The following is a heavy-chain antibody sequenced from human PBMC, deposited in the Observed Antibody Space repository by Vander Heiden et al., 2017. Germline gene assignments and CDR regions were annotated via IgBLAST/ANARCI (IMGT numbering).Heavy chain of an antibody. J-gene: IGHJ4*02. CDR3: TTDSRDDY. CDR1: GFTLTNAW. CDR2: IKSKTDGGTT. V-gene: IGHV3-15*07. Sequence: EVQLVESGGGLVRRGGSCTLYCADPGFTLTNAWMNWVRQAPWKGLEWVGRIKSKTDGGTTDYAAPVKGRFTISRDDSKNTLYLQMNSLKTEDTAVYYCTTDSRDDYWGQGTLVTLSS.